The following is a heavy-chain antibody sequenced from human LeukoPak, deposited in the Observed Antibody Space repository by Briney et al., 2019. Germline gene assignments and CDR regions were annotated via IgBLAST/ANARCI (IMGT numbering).Heavy chain of an antibody. Sequence: ASVKVSCKASGYTFTSYGISWVRQPPGQGLEWMGWINAYNGNTNYAQKLQGRVTMTTDTSTSTAYMELRSLRSDDTAVYYCARATATHYYDSSGYLDVGDYWGQGTLVTVSS. CDR3: ARATATHYYDSSGYLDVGDY. J-gene: IGHJ4*02. V-gene: IGHV1-18*01. CDR1: GYTFTSYG. CDR2: INAYNGNT. D-gene: IGHD3-22*01.